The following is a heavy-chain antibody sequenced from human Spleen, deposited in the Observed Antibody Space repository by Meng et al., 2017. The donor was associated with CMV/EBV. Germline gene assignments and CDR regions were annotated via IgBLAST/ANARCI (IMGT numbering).Heavy chain of an antibody. CDR1: GGSISSSSYY. Sequence: TVSGGSISSSSYYWGWIRQPPGKGLEWIGSIHYSGSTYYNPSLKSRVTISVDTSKNQFSLKVSSVTAADTAIYYCMRGGGIGVAGYWGQGTLVTVSS. CDR3: MRGGGIGVAGY. V-gene: IGHV4-39*07. CDR2: IHYSGST. J-gene: IGHJ4*02. D-gene: IGHD6-19*01.